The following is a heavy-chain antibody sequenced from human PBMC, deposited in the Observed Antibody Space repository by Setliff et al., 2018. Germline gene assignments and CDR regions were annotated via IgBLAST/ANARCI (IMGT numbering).Heavy chain of an antibody. V-gene: IGHV1-18*04. D-gene: IGHD2-2*01. CDR3: SRLVRYCTTTSCQRLSGDEY. CDR1: GYMFKRYG. CDR2: ISPYNDNT. Sequence: ASVKVSCKASGYMFKRYGINWMRQAPGQGFEWMGWISPYNDNTKSAQKFQDRITMTTDTSTGTAYLELRSLRSDDTAVYYCSRLVRYCTTTSCQRLSGDEYWGQGTLVTVSS. J-gene: IGHJ4*02.